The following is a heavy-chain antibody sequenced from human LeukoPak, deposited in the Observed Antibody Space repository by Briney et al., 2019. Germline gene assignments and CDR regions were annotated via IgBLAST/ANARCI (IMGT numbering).Heavy chain of an antibody. CDR1: GGSISGYY. V-gene: IGHV4-59*01. CDR2: IYYSGST. D-gene: IGHD3-10*01. Sequence: KSSETLSLTCTVSGGSISGYYWSWIRQPPGKGLEWIGYIYYSGSTNYNPSLKSRVTISVDTSKNQFSLNLSSVTAADTAVYYCARGVREKNRGFLLYYYYYYMDVWGKGTTVAISS. CDR3: ARGVREKNRGFLLYYYYYYMDV. J-gene: IGHJ6*03.